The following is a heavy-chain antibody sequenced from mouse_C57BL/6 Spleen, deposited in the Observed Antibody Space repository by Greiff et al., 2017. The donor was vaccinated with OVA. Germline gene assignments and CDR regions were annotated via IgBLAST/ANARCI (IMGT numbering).Heavy chain of an antibody. Sequence: QVQLQQSGAELVKPGASVKISCKASGYAFSSYWMNWVKQRPGKGLEWIGQIYPGDGDTNYNGKFKGKATLTADKSSSTAYMQLSSLTSEDSAVYFCASGGTRVYFDYWGQGTTLTVSS. CDR1: GYAFSSYW. D-gene: IGHD3-3*01. CDR3: ASGGTRVYFDY. V-gene: IGHV1-80*01. CDR2: IYPGDGDT. J-gene: IGHJ2*01.